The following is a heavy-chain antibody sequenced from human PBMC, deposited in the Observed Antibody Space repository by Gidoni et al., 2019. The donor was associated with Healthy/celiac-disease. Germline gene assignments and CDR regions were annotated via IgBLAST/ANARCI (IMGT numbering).Heavy chain of an antibody. D-gene: IGHD3-22*01. V-gene: IGHV4-39*01. CDR3: ARRGIVVVALD. J-gene: IGHJ4*02. CDR2: IYYSGST. Sequence: QLQLQESGPGLVKPSETLSLTCTVSGRSISSSSYYWGWIRQPPGKGLEWIGSIYYSGSTYYNPSLKSRVTISVDTSKNQFSLKLSSVTAADTAVYYCARRGIVVVALDWGQGTLVTVSS. CDR1: GRSISSSSYY.